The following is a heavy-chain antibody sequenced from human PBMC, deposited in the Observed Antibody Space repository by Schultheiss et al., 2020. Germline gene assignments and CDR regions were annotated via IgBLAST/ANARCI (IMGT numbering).Heavy chain of an antibody. CDR1: GGSISSSNW. Sequence: SETLSLTCAVSGGSISSSNWWGWIRQPPGKGLEWIGYIYYSGSTYYNPSLKSRVTISVDTSKNQFSLKLSSVTAADTAVYYCARDGDGYNLSWFDPWGQGTLVTVSS. D-gene: IGHD5-24*01. V-gene: IGHV4-28*03. CDR3: ARDGDGYNLSWFDP. CDR2: IYYSGST. J-gene: IGHJ5*02.